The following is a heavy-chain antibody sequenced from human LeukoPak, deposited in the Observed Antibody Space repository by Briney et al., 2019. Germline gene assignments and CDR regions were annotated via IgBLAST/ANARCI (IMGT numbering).Heavy chain of an antibody. J-gene: IGHJ4*02. D-gene: IGHD4-11*01. V-gene: IGHV4-61*02. CDR3: AREKGYSNWDY. Sequence: PSETLSLTCTVSGGSISSGSYYWSWIRQPAGKGLEWIGRIYTSGSTNYNPPLKSRVTISVDTSKNQFSLKLSSVTAADTAVYYCAREKGYSNWDYWGQGTLVTVSS. CDR2: IYTSGST. CDR1: GGSISSGSYY.